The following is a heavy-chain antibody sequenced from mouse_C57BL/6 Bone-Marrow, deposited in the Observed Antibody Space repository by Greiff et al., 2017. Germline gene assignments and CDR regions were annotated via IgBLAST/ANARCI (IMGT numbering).Heavy chain of an antibody. Sequence: EVMLVESGAELVRPGASVKLSCTASGFNIKDDYMHWVKQRPEQGLEWIGWIDPENGDTEYASKFQGKATITADTSSNTAYLQLSSLTSEDTAVYYCTDSSKDYFDYWGKGTTLTVSS. CDR1: GFNIKDDY. CDR3: TDSSKDYFDY. J-gene: IGHJ2*01. V-gene: IGHV14-4*01. CDR2: IDPENGDT. D-gene: IGHD3-2*02.